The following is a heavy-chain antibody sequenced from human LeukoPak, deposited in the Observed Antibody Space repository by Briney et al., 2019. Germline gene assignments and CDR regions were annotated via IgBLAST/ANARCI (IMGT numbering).Heavy chain of an antibody. CDR1: GYTFTGYY. CDR3: ASSPGLGGVIGPTPYYFDY. CDR2: INPNSGGT. V-gene: IGHV1-2*02. J-gene: IGHJ4*02. Sequence: GASVKVSCKASGYTFTGYYMHWVRQAPGQGLEWMGWINPNSGGTNYAQKFQGRVTMTRDTSISTAYMELSSLRSEDTAVYYCASSPGLGGVIGPTPYYFDYWGQGTLVTVSS. D-gene: IGHD3-16*02.